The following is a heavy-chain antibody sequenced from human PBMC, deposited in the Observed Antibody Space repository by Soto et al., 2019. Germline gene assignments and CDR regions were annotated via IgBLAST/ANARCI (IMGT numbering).Heavy chain of an antibody. J-gene: IGHJ5*02. CDR1: CGSVISDPYC. CDR3: AVDVNCRGGVCQGWLDP. Sequence: SQNLSLTCPVSCGSVISDPYCSTSLLQPPGKGLEWIRYNHYSGSTNYNPSLKSRVTISVDMSKNQFSLRLSSVTAAATAVYHCAVDVNCRGGVCQGWLDPWGQGTLVTVSS. V-gene: IGHV4-61*01. D-gene: IGHD2-21*02. CDR2: NHYSGST.